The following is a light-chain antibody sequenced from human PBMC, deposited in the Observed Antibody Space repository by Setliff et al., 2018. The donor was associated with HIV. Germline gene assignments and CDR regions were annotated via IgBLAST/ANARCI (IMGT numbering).Light chain of an antibody. V-gene: IGLV2-14*03. CDR1: SSDIGRYNY. CDR2: DVS. Sequence: QSALTQPASVSGSPGQSITISCTGTSSDIGRYNYVSWYQQYPGKGPTLVIFDVSERPSGVSNRFSGSKSGNTASLIISGLQPDDEADYYCCSYARGSTDVFGSGTKVTVL. J-gene: IGLJ1*01. CDR3: CSYARGSTDV.